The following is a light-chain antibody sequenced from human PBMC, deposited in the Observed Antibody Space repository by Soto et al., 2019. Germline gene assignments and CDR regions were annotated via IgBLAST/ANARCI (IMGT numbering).Light chain of an antibody. CDR3: QQSYSTVLPT. V-gene: IGKV1-39*01. CDR2: AAS. Sequence: DIQMTQSPSSLSVSVGDRVTITCRASQSISTYLNWFQQRPGKAPKLLIYAASTLQSGVPSRFSGSGSGTDFTLIISSLQPEDFATYYCQQSYSTVLPTFGGGTKVDIK. J-gene: IGKJ4*01. CDR1: QSISTY.